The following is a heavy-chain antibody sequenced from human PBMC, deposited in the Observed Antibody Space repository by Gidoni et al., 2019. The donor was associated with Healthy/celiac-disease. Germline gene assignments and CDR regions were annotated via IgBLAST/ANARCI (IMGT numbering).Heavy chain of an antibody. CDR1: GYTFTSYD. CDR3: ARGNGGWLDY. Sequence: QVQLVQSGAEVKTPAASLKVSCKASGYTFTSYDINWVRRASGQGLGWMGWMNPNSDNTGFEQKFQSSVTMTRNTSIRTAYMEMGSLRSEDTAVYYCARGNGGWLDYWGQGTLVTVSS. CDR2: MNPNSDNT. J-gene: IGHJ4*02. V-gene: IGHV1-8*01. D-gene: IGHD3-10*01.